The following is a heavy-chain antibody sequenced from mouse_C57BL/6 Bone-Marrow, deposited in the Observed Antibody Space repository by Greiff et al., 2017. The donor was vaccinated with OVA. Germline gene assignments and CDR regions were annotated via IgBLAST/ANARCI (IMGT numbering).Heavy chain of an antibody. J-gene: IGHJ1*03. V-gene: IGHV1-26*01. D-gene: IGHD2-5*01. Sequence: EVQLQQSGPELVKPGASVKISCKASGYTFTDYYMNWVKQSHGKSLEWIGDINPNNGGTSYNQKFKGKATLTVDKSSSTAYMELRSLTSEDSAVDYCARGGSNYLHWYFDVWGKGTTVTVSS. CDR3: ARGGSNYLHWYFDV. CDR1: GYTFTDYY. CDR2: INPNNGGT.